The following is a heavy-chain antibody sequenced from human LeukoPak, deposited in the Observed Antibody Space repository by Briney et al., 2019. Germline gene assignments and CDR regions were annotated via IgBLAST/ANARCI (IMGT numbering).Heavy chain of an antibody. CDR1: GHTFTNYW. CDR3: ARSRDSSGYYYLI. CDR2: IYPDDSDT. J-gene: IGHJ4*02. D-gene: IGHD3-22*01. V-gene: IGHV5-51*03. Sequence: PGESLKISCEASGHTFTNYWIGWVRQMPGKGLEWMGIIYPDDSDTKYSPSFQGQVTISADKSISTAYLQWGSLKAADTAMYYCARSRDSSGYYYLIWGQGTLVTVSS.